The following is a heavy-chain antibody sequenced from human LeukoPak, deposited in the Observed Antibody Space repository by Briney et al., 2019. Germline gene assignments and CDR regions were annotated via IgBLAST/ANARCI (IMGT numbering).Heavy chain of an antibody. V-gene: IGHV4-34*01. CDR1: GFTVSSNY. D-gene: IGHD6-13*01. CDR3: ARGTVAAARKGRGGYFDY. Sequence: GSLRLSCAASGFTVSSNYMSWVRQAPGKGLEWIGEVNHSGSTHYNSSLKSRVTISADTSKNHFSLRLAFATAADTAVYFCARGTVAAARKGRGGYFDYWAQGILVTVSS. CDR2: VNHSGST. J-gene: IGHJ4*02.